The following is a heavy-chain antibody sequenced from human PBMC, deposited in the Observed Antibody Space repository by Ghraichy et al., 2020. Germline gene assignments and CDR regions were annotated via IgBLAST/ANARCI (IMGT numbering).Heavy chain of an antibody. V-gene: IGHV1-18*01. J-gene: IGHJ4*02. CDR1: GYTFTDLG. D-gene: IGHD6-13*01. Sequence: ASVKVSCKASGYTFTDLGASWVRQGPGQRLKRKGWISAYNGNTNSAQNLQGRVTMTTDKSTNTAYMELRSLRSDDTAVYYCVRDLGAAGSLSFFDFWGQGTLASASS. CDR2: ISAYNGNT. CDR3: VRDLGAAGSLSFFDF.